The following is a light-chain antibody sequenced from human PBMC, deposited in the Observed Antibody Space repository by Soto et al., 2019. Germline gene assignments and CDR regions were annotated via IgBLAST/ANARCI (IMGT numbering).Light chain of an antibody. V-gene: IGKV4-1*01. CDR1: QSVLYTSNRENY. CDR2: WAS. CDR3: QQYSTSPCT. Sequence: EIVMTQSPDSLTVSLGARATINCKSSQSVLYTSNRENYLAWYQQKPGQPPKLLIYWASTRDSGVPDRFSGSGSGTDFTLTISSLQAQDVAVYYCQQYSTSPCTFGGGTKVEI. J-gene: IGKJ4*01.